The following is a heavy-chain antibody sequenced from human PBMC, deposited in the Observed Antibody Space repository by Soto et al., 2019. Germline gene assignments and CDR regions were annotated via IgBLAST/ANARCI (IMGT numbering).Heavy chain of an antibody. Sequence: SETLSLTCTVSGGSISSYYWSWIRQPPGKGLEWIGYIYYSGSTNYNPSLQSRVTISVDTSKNQFSLKLSSVTAADTAVYYCARDASGYDFGAFDIWGQGTMVTVSS. J-gene: IGHJ3*02. V-gene: IGHV4-59*01. D-gene: IGHD5-12*01. CDR3: ARDASGYDFGAFDI. CDR2: IYYSGST. CDR1: GGSISSYY.